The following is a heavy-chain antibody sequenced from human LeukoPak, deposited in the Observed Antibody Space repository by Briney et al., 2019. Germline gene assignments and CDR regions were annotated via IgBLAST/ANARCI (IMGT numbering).Heavy chain of an antibody. CDR1: GGSFSGHY. J-gene: IGHJ6*03. Sequence: SETLSLTCAVYGGSFSGHYWTWIRQPPGKGLQWIGEVNDRGSTNYNPSLKSRLTISEDKAKKQFSLRLPSVTAADTAVYYCARGVVSGRFGDYYYYMDVWGKGTTVTVSS. V-gene: IGHV4-34*01. D-gene: IGHD3-16*01. CDR3: ARGVVSGRFGDYYYYMDV. CDR2: VNDRGST.